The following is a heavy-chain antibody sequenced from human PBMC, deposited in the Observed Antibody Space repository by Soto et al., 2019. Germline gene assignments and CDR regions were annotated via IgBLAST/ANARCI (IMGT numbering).Heavy chain of an antibody. CDR1: GASVSSGSHY. J-gene: IGHJ4*02. D-gene: IGHD3-16*01. CDR2: IYSSGST. Sequence: TSETLSLTCTVSGASVSSGSHYWTWIRQPPGKGLEWIGYIYSSGSTNYNPSLESRVTISVDTSKNQFSLKLRSVTAADTAVYYCAREKLGPDSWGQGTLVTVSS. CDR3: AREKLGPDS. V-gene: IGHV4-61*01.